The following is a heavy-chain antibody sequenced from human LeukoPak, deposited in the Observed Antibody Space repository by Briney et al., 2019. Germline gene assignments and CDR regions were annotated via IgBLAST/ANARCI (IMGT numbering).Heavy chain of an antibody. CDR1: GFTLSSYG. J-gene: IGHJ4*02. Sequence: QAGGSLRLSCAASGFTLSSYGMHWVRQAPGKGLEWVAVISYDGSNKYYADSVKGRFTISRDNSKNTLYLQMNSLRAEDTAVYYCAKVFWSGYYSSNPFFDYWGQGTLVTVSS. CDR3: AKVFWSGYYSSNPFFDY. CDR2: ISYDGSNK. V-gene: IGHV3-30*18. D-gene: IGHD3-3*01.